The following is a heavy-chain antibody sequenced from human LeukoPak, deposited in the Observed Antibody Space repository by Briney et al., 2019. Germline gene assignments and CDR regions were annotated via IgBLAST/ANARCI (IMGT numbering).Heavy chain of an antibody. V-gene: IGHV1-8*02. CDR2: MNPNSGNT. CDR1: GHTFTSYD. CDR3: ARGREGRDGGSYYYYYMDV. D-gene: IGHD3-10*01. Sequence: ASVKVSCKASGHTFTSYDINWVRQATGQGLEWMGWMNPNSGNTAYAQKFQGRVTMTRNTSISTAYMELSRLRSDDTAVYYCARGREGRDGGSYYYYYMDVWGKGTTVTISS. J-gene: IGHJ6*03.